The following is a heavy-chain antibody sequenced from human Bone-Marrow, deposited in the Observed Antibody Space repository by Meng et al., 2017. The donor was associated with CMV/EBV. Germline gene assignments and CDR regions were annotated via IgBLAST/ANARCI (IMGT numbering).Heavy chain of an antibody. D-gene: IGHD3-10*01. CDR1: GFTFSSFV. CDR2: VSSDEKIK. V-gene: IGHV3-30*09. CDR3: AREVYGLPFDF. J-gene: IGHJ4*02. Sequence: GGSLRFSCAASGFTFSSFVMHWLRQAPGKGLEWVAVVSSDEKIKYYADSLKGRFAISRDNSKNTLYLQMNSLRGEDTAVYYCAREVYGLPFDFWGQGTIVSVSS.